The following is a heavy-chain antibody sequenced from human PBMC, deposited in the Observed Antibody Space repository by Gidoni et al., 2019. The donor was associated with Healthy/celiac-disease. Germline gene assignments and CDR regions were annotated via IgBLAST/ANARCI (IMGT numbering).Heavy chain of an antibody. J-gene: IGHJ4*02. V-gene: IGHV3-11*05. CDR3: ARARAVAGYKYFDY. CDR2: IRSSSSYT. CDR1: GFTFSDYY. D-gene: IGHD6-19*01. Sequence: QVQLVESGGGLVKPGGSLRLSCAASGFTFSDYYMSWIRQAPGKGLEWVSDIRSSSSYTNYADSVKGRFTISRDNAKNSLYLQMNSLRAEDTAVYYCARARAVAGYKYFDYWGQGTLVTVSS.